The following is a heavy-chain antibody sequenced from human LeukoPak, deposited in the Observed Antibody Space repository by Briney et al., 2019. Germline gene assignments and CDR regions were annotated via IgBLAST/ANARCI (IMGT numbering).Heavy chain of an antibody. CDR3: ARDEGNSRYYYYYMDV. CDR1: GGTFSSYA. Sequence: SVKVSCKASGGTFSSYAISWVRQAPGQGLEWMGGIIPIFGTANYAQKFQGRVTITADESTSTAYMELSSLRSEDTAVYYCARDEGNSRYYYYYMDVWGKGTTVTVSS. J-gene: IGHJ6*03. D-gene: IGHD6-13*01. V-gene: IGHV1-69*13. CDR2: IIPIFGTA.